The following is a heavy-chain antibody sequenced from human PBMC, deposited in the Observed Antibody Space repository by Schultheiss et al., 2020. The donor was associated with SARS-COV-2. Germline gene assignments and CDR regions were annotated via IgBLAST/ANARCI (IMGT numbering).Heavy chain of an antibody. Sequence: GGSLRLSCKGSGYSFTSYWIGWVRQMPGKGLEWMGIIYPGDSDTRYSPSFQGHVTISADKSISTAYLQWSSLKASDTAMYYCARLDQAAAGSGWIDPWGHGTLVTVSS. D-gene: IGHD6-13*01. V-gene: IGHV5-51*01. CDR2: IYPGDSDT. CDR1: GYSFTSYW. CDR3: ARLDQAAAGSGWIDP. J-gene: IGHJ5*02.